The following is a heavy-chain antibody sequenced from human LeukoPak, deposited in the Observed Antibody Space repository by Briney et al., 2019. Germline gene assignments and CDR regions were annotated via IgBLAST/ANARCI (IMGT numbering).Heavy chain of an antibody. J-gene: IGHJ6*03. CDR2: ISSSSSYI. CDR3: ARDATMVPLYYYYYMDV. Sequence: PGGSLRLSCAASGFTFNTYAMSWVRQAPGMGLEWVSGISSSSSYIYYADSVKGRFTISRDNAKNSLYLQMNSLRAEDTAVYYCARDATMVPLYYYYYMDVWGKGTTVTVSS. D-gene: IGHD3-10*01. CDR1: GFTFNTYA. V-gene: IGHV3-21*01.